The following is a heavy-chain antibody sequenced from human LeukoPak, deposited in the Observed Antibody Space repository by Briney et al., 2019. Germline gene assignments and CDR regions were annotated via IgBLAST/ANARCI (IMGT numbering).Heavy chain of an antibody. CDR1: GESFSHHY. CDR3: ARVGIAAGYNWFDP. CDR2: INHSGST. V-gene: IGHV4-34*01. Sequence: SETLSLTCAVYGESFSHHYWTWIRQPPGRGLEWIGEINHSGSTNYNPSLKSRVTISVDTSKNQFSLKLSSVTAADTAVYYCARVGIAAGYNWFDPWGQGTLVTVSS. D-gene: IGHD6-13*01. J-gene: IGHJ5*02.